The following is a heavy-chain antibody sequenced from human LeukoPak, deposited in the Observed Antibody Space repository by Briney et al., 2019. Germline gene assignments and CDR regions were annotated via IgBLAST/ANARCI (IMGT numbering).Heavy chain of an antibody. CDR2: ISGSGGST. CDR3: AKGMAGYSYGYDY. D-gene: IGHD5-18*01. Sequence: PGGPLRPSCAASGFTFSSYALSGVRRAPGKGLEWVSAISGSGGSTYYADSVKGRFTISRDNSKNTLYLQMNSLRAEDTAVYYCAKGMAGYSYGYDYWGQGTLVTVSS. CDR1: GFTFSSYA. J-gene: IGHJ4*02. V-gene: IGHV3-23*01.